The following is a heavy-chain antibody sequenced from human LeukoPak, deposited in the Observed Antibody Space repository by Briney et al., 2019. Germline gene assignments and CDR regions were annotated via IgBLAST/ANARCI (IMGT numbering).Heavy chain of an antibody. D-gene: IGHD3-10*01. CDR3: ASLITMVRGVYDDAFDI. CDR2: IYYSGST. J-gene: IGHJ3*02. CDR1: GGSISSYY. Sequence: NPSETLSLTCTVSGGSISSYYWSWIRQPPGKGLEWIGYIYYSGSTNYSPSLKSRVTISVDTSKNQFSLKLSSVTAADTAVYYCASLITMVRGVYDDAFDIWGQGTMVTVSS. V-gene: IGHV4-59*12.